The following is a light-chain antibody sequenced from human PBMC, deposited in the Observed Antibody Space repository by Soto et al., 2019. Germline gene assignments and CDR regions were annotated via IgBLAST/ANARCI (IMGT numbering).Light chain of an antibody. V-gene: IGLV2-14*01. CDR1: SSDVGGYNY. J-gene: IGLJ1*01. CDR2: EVS. CDR3: SSYKRSSSLV. Sequence: QSALTQPASVSGSPGQSITISCTGTSSDVGGYNYVSWYQQHPGKAPKLMIYEVSNRPSGVSNRFSGSKSGNRASLTISGRQGEDAADYYCSSYKRSSSLVFGTGTKLTVL.